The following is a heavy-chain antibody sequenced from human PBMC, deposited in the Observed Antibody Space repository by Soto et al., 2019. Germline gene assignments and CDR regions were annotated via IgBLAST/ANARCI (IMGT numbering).Heavy chain of an antibody. CDR3: TKQIYGGNS. V-gene: IGHV3-73*02. CDR2: IRSKANNYAT. Sequence: VQLVESGGGLVQPGESLKLSCATSGFTFSASAMHWVRQVSGKGLEWIARIRSKANNYATTYTASVKGRFTISRDDSENTVYLQMNSLKTEDTAIYYCTKQIYGGNSWGQGTLVTVSS. CDR1: GFTFSASA. J-gene: IGHJ4*02. D-gene: IGHD2-21*01.